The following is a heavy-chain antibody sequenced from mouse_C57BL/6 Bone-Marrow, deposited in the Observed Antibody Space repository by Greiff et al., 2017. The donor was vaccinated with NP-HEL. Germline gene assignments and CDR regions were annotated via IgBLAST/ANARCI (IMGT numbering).Heavy chain of an antibody. CDR3: ARGLLYQLRGYAMDY. D-gene: IGHD2-5*01. J-gene: IGHJ4*01. Sequence: EVMLVESGGGLVKPGGSLKLSCAASGFTFSSYAMSWVRQTPEKRLEWVATISDGGSYTYYPDNVKGRFTISRDNAKNNLYLQMSHLKSEDTAMYYCARGLLYQLRGYAMDYWGQGTSVTVSS. CDR1: GFTFSSYA. V-gene: IGHV5-4*03. CDR2: ISDGGSYT.